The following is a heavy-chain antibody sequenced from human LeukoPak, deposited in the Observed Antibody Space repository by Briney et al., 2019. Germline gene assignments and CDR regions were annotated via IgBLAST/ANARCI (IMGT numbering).Heavy chain of an antibody. J-gene: IGHJ3*02. CDR1: GGSISSYY. V-gene: IGHV4-38-2*02. Sequence: SETLSLTCTVSGGSISSYYWSWIRQPPGKGLEWIGSIYHSGSTYYNPSLKSRVTISVDTSKNQFSLKLSSVTAADTAVYYCARDRRIAASHDAFDIWGQGTMVTVSS. D-gene: IGHD6-13*01. CDR2: IYHSGST. CDR3: ARDRRIAASHDAFDI.